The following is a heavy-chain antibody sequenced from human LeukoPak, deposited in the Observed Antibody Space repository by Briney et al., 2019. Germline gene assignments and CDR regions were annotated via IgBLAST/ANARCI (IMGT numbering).Heavy chain of an antibody. CDR3: ARTSTFRSFWFGP. CDR1: GLTVSSNY. CDR2: IYSGGST. Sequence: PGGSLRLSCAASGLTVSSNYMSWVRQAPGKGLEWVSVIYSGGSTYCADSVKGRFTISRDKSKNTLNLQMNSLRAEDTAVYYCARTSTFRSFWFGPWGQGTLVTVSS. J-gene: IGHJ5*02. V-gene: IGHV3-53*01. D-gene: IGHD3-16*01.